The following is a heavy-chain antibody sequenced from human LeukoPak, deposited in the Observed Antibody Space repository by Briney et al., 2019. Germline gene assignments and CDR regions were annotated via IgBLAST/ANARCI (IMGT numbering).Heavy chain of an antibody. CDR3: ARTAAAGIIYYYYMDV. CDR2: MNPNSGNT. CDR1: GYTFTSYD. D-gene: IGHD6-13*01. J-gene: IGHJ6*03. V-gene: IGHV1-8*03. Sequence: ASVKVSCKASGYTFTSYDINWVRQATGQGLEWMGWMNPNSGNTGYAQKFQGRVTITRNTSISTAYMELSSLRSKDTAVYYCARTAAAGIIYYYYMDVWGKGTTVTVSS.